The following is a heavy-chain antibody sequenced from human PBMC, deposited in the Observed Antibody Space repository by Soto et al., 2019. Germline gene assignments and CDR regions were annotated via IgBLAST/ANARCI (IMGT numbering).Heavy chain of an antibody. V-gene: IGHV3-30-3*01. D-gene: IGHD3-16*01. CDR3: ATTSGGLYLFDY. CDR1: GFTFSSYA. J-gene: IGHJ4*02. Sequence: QVQLVESGGGVVQPGRSLRLSCAASGFTFSSYAMHWVRQAPGKGLEWVAVISCDGSNKYYADSVKGRFTISRDNAKNTLYLQMNSLRGGDTGVYYCATTSGGLYLFDYWGQGTLVTVSS. CDR2: ISCDGSNK.